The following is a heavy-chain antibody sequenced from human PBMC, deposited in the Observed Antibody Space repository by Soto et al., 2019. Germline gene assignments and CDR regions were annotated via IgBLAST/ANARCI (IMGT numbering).Heavy chain of an antibody. Sequence: PGGSLRLSCAASGFTFSSYGMHWVRQAPGKGLEWVAVISYDGSNKYYADSVKGRFTISRDNSKNTLYLQMNSLRAEDTAVYYCANPPVAAGYWGQGTLVTVSS. J-gene: IGHJ4*02. D-gene: IGHD2-15*01. CDR2: ISYDGSNK. CDR1: GFTFSSYG. V-gene: IGHV3-30*18. CDR3: ANPPVAAGY.